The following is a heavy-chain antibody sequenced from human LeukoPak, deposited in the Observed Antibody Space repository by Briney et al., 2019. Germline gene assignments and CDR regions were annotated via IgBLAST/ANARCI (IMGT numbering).Heavy chain of an antibody. CDR2: IYYSGST. J-gene: IGHJ4*02. CDR3: ARANSGTYSSPWDY. V-gene: IGHV4-59*12. Sequence: PSETLSLTCTVSGGSISSFYWNWIRQSPGKGLEWIGCIYYSGSTNYNPSLKSRASISIDTSKNQFSLKLSSVTAADTAVYYCARANSGTYSSPWDYWGQGTLVNVSS. CDR1: GGSISSFY. D-gene: IGHD1-26*01.